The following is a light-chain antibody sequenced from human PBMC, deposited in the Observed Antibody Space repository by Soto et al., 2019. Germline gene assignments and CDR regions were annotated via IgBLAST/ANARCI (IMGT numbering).Light chain of an antibody. Sequence: EIVLTQSPGTLSLFAGERATLSCRPSQTVSTTYFAWYQQRPGQAPRLLFYDASTRASGIPDRFSCSGSGRDFTLTISRLEPEDSAVYYCQQFGSSPITFGQGTRLEIK. V-gene: IGKV3-20*01. CDR2: DAS. J-gene: IGKJ5*01. CDR1: QTVSTTY. CDR3: QQFGSSPIT.